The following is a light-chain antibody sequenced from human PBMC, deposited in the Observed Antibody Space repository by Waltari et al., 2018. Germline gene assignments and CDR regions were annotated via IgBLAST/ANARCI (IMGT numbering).Light chain of an antibody. J-gene: IGLJ1*01. CDR3: CSYAGSYTFV. V-gene: IGLV2-11*01. Sequence: SALTQPRSVSGSPGQSVTISCPGTSSDVGGYNDVSWYQQHPGKAPQLMIYEVSKRPSGVPDRFSGSKSGNTASLTISGLQAEDEADYYCCSYAGSYTFVFGTGTKVTVL. CDR1: SSDVGGYND. CDR2: EVS.